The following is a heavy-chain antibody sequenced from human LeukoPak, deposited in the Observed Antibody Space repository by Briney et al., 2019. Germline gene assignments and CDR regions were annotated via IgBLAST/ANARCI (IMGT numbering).Heavy chain of an antibody. CDR3: AREVDMPADSDAFDI. Sequence: SETLSLTCTVSGDSISSRNHFWSWVRQPPGGGLEWIAYLHYDGRAFYNPSLKRRATISMDTSRNQFSLSLRSVTAADTAVYYCAREVDMPADSDAFDIWGQGTTVTVSS. D-gene: IGHD5-12*01. CDR2: LHYDGRA. J-gene: IGHJ3*02. V-gene: IGHV4-30-4*08. CDR1: GDSISSRNHF.